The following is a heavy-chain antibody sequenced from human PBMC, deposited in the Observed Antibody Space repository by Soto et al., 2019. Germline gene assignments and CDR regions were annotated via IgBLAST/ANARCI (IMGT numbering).Heavy chain of an antibody. CDR1: GGSFSGYY. V-gene: IGHV4-34*01. CDR2: INHSGST. Sequence: SETLSLTCAVYGGSFSGYYWSWIRQPPGKGLEWIGEINHSGSTNYNPSLKSRVTISVDTSKNQFSLKLSSVTAADAAVYYCASPTYYDSSGYYVRAFDIWGQGTMVTVSS. D-gene: IGHD3-22*01. J-gene: IGHJ3*02. CDR3: ASPTYYDSSGYYVRAFDI.